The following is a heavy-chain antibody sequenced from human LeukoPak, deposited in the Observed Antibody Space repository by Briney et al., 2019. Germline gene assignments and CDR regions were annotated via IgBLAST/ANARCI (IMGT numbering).Heavy chain of an antibody. J-gene: IGHJ4*02. D-gene: IGHD3-3*01. CDR3: ARDTDYDFWSGYYSAPGY. V-gene: IGHV3-30-3*01. Sequence: GGSLRLSCAASGFTFSSYAMHWVRQAPGKGLEWVAVISYDGSNKYYADSVEGRFTISRDNSKNTLYLQMNSLRAEDTAVYYCARDTDYDFWSGYYSAPGYWGQGTLVTVSS. CDR1: GFTFSSYA. CDR2: ISYDGSNK.